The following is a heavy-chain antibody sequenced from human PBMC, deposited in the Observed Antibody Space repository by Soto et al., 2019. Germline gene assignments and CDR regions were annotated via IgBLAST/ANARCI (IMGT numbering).Heavy chain of an antibody. CDR2: ISSSSSYI. CDR1: GFTFSSYS. J-gene: IGHJ6*02. V-gene: IGHV3-21*01. CDR3: ARDLGYYDSSGYSSVNYGMDV. Sequence: GGSLRLSCAASGFTFSSYSMNWVRQAPGKGLEWVSSISSSSSYIYYADSVKGRFTISRDNAKNSLYLQMNSLRAEDTAVYCCARDLGYYDSSGYSSVNYGMDVWGQGTTVTVSS. D-gene: IGHD3-22*01.